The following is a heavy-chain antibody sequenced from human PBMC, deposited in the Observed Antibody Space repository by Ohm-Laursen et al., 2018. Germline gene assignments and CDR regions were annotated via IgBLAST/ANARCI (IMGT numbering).Heavy chain of an antibody. CDR1: GYTFTGYY. J-gene: IGHJ3*02. D-gene: IGHD2-21*02. CDR2: INPNSGGT. CDR3: TRAASHKFGGDLDVFDI. V-gene: IGHV1-2*02. Sequence: ASVTVSCKVSGYTFTGYYIHWVRQAPGQGLEWVGWINPNSGGTNHVQSFQDRIIMTNDTSINTAYMKLSRLRSDDTAYYYCTRAASHKFGGDLDVFDIWGQGTMVTVSS.